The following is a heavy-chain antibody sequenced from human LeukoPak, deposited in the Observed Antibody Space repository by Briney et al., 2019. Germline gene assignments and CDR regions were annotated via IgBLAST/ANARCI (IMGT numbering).Heavy chain of an antibody. J-gene: IGHJ4*02. CDR2: IGGSGDTT. D-gene: IGHD2-2*01. CDR3: AKEIGGYCSSTSCYPFDY. Sequence: GGSLRLSCTVSGFTFSSYAMSWVRQAPGKGLEWVSTIGGSGDTTYYADSVKGRFTISRDNSKNTLYLQMNSLRAEDTAVYYCAKEIGGYCSSTSCYPFDYWGQGTLVTVSS. CDR1: GFTFSSYA. V-gene: IGHV3-23*01.